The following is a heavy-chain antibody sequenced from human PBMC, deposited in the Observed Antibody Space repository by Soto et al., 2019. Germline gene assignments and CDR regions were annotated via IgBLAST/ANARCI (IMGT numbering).Heavy chain of an antibody. V-gene: IGHV4-34*01. J-gene: IGHJ4*02. CDR3: ARGRYYDSSGYYYFDY. CDR1: GGSFSCYY. D-gene: IGHD3-22*01. CDR2: INHSGST. Sequence: SETLSLTCAVYGGSFSCYYWSWIRQPPGKGLEWIGEINHSGSTNYNPSLKSRVTISVDTSKNQFSLKLSSVTAADTAVYYCARGRYYDSSGYYYFDYWGQGTLVTVSS.